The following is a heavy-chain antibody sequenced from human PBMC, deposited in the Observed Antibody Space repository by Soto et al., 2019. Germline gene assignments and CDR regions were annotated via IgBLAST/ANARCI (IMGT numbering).Heavy chain of an antibody. CDR3: ARALGYCISTSCRWFDP. J-gene: IGHJ5*02. CDR2: MNPNSGNT. D-gene: IGHD2-2*01. CDR1: GYTFTSYD. Sequence: GASVKVSCKASGYTFTSYDINWVRQATGQGLERMGWMNPNSGNTGYAQKFQGRVTMTRNTSISTAYMELSSLRSEDTAVYYCARALGYCISTSCRWFDPWGQGTLVTVSS. V-gene: IGHV1-8*01.